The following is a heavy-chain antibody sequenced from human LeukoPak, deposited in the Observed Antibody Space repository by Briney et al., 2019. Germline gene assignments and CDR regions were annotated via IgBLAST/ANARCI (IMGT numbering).Heavy chain of an antibody. V-gene: IGHV4-34*01. D-gene: IGHD3-22*01. CDR1: GGSFSGYY. CDR3: ARDYYYDSSGYYYYFDY. CDR2: INHSGST. Sequence: SETLSLTCAVYGGSFSGYYWSWIRQPPGKGLEWIGEINHSGSTNYNPPLKSRVTISVDTSKNQFSLKLSSVTAADTAVYYCARDYYYDSSGYYYYFDYWGQGTLVTVSS. J-gene: IGHJ4*02.